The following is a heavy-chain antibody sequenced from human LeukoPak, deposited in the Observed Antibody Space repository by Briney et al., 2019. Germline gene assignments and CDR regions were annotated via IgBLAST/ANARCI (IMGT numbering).Heavy chain of an antibody. J-gene: IGHJ4*02. Sequence: GGSLRLSCAASGFTVISNYMSWVRQAPGKGLEWVSVIYGGSITYYADSVKGRFTTSRDNSKNTLYLQMNSLRAEDTAVYYCAREDKAIDYWGQGTLVTVSS. CDR1: GFTVISNY. D-gene: IGHD5-18*01. CDR2: IYGGSIT. CDR3: AREDKAIDY. V-gene: IGHV3-66*01.